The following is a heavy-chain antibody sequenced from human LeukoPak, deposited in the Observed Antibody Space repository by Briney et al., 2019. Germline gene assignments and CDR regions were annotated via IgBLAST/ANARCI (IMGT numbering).Heavy chain of an antibody. J-gene: IGHJ4*02. CDR3: ASDFSGSYGTDY. V-gene: IGHV3-33*01. D-gene: IGHD1-26*01. CDR1: GFTFSSYG. Sequence: GGSLRLSCAASGFTFSSYGMHWVRQAPGKGLEWVAVIWYDGSNKYYADSVKGRFTIPRDNSKNTLYLQMNSLRAEDTAVYYCASDFSGSYGTDYWGQGTLVTVSS. CDR2: IWYDGSNK.